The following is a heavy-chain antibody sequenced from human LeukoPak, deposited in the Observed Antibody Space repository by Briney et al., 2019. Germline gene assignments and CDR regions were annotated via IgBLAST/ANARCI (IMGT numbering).Heavy chain of an antibody. Sequence: GGSLRLSCAASGFTFSSYAMSWVRQAPGKGREWVSAIGGSGGSTYYADSVKGRYTISRDNSKNTLYLQMNSLRAEDTAVYYCASRNSYGYREYYFDYWGQGTLVTVSS. CDR2: IGGSGGST. CDR3: ASRNSYGYREYYFDY. D-gene: IGHD5-18*01. CDR1: GFTFSSYA. V-gene: IGHV3-23*01. J-gene: IGHJ4*02.